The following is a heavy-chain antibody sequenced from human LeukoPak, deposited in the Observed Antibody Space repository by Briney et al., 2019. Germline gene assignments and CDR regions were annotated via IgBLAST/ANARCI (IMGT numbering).Heavy chain of an antibody. CDR2: IHGKGIST. J-gene: IGHJ6*02. CDR3: ARAPIGSCDDVWRFPAPRTYDYYYAMDV. D-gene: IGHD3-3*01. Sequence: PGGSLRLSCAGSGFTFSGYWMHWVRQGPGKGLEWVSYIHGKGISTSYADSVRGRFIISRDNGRNILYLQMNSLRVEDTGVYYCARAPIGSCDDVWRFPAPRTYDYYYAMDVWGRGTTVIVSS. CDR1: GFTFSGYW. V-gene: IGHV3-74*01.